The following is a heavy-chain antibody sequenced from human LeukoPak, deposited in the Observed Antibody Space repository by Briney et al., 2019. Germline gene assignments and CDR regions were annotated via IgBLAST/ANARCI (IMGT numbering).Heavy chain of an antibody. CDR3: ARDGLPAARDI. D-gene: IGHD6-6*01. V-gene: IGHV3-23*01. CDR2: ISGSGGST. Sequence: GVSLRLSCAASGFTFSSYAMSWVRPAPGKGLEWVSAISGSGGSTYYADSVKGRFTISRDNAKNTLYLQMNSLRAEDTAVYYCARDGLPAARDIWGQGTMVTVSS. CDR1: GFTFSSYA. J-gene: IGHJ3*02.